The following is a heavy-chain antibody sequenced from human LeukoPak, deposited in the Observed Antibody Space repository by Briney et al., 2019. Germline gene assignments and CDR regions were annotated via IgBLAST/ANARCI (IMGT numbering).Heavy chain of an antibody. CDR1: GGSFSGYY. J-gene: IGHJ4*02. D-gene: IGHD6-19*01. V-gene: IGHV4-34*01. Sequence: PSETLSLTCAVYGGSFSGYYWSWIRQPPGKGLEWIGEINHSGSTNYNPSLKSRVTISVDTSKNQFSLKLSSVTAADTAVYYCARDRSHTVAAPAHFDYWGQGTLVTVSS. CDR3: ARDRSHTVAAPAHFDY. CDR2: INHSGST.